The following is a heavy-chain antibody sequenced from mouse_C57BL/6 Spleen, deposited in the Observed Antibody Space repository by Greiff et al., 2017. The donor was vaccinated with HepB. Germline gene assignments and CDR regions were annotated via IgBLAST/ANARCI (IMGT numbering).Heavy chain of an antibody. J-gene: IGHJ3*01. V-gene: IGHV5-17*01. CDR3: ARPGYSNYVGFAY. Sequence: EVQGVESGGGLVKPGGSLKLSCAASGFTFSDYGMHWVRQAPEKGLEWVAYISSGSSTIYYADTVKGRFTISRDNAKNTLFLQITSLRSEDTARDYCARPGYSNYVGFAYWGQGTLVTVSA. CDR2: ISSGSSTI. D-gene: IGHD2-5*01. CDR1: GFTFSDYG.